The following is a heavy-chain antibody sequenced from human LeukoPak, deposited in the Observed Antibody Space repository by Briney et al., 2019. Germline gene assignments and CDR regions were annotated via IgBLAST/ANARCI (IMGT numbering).Heavy chain of an antibody. CDR3: ARGYSSGWNPEFDY. Sequence: ASVKVSCKASGYTFTGYYMHWVRQAPGQGLEWMGWINPNSGCTNYAQKFLGRVTMTRDTSISTAYMELSRLRSDDTAVYNCARGYSSGWNPEFDYWGQGTLVTVSS. D-gene: IGHD6-19*01. V-gene: IGHV1-2*02. CDR2: INPNSGCT. CDR1: GYTFTGYY. J-gene: IGHJ4*02.